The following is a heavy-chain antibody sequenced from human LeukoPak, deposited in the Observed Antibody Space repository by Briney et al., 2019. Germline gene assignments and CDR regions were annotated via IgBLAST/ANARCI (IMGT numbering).Heavy chain of an antibody. Sequence: SETLSLTCTVSGGSISSGSYYWSWIRQPAGKGLEWIGRIYTSGSTNYNPSLKSRVTISVDTSKNQFSLKLSSVTAADTAVYYCATRRAVGDRYYYYYYMDVWGKGTTVTVSS. V-gene: IGHV4-61*02. D-gene: IGHD1-26*01. CDR2: IYTSGST. CDR3: ATRRAVGDRYYYYYYMDV. CDR1: GGSISSGSYY. J-gene: IGHJ6*03.